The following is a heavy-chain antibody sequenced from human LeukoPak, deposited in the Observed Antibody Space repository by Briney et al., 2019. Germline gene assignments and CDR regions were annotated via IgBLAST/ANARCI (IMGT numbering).Heavy chain of an antibody. CDR1: GYSFSSDW. J-gene: IGHJ6*02. CDR3: TRGCSGGSCSRDAMDV. D-gene: IGHD2-15*01. V-gene: IGHV5-51*01. Sequence: GESLKISCKASGYSFSSDWIAWVRQMPGKGLEWMGIIFPIDSETTYSPSFQGQVTISADKSIGTAYRQWGSLKASDTAMYYCTRGCSGGSCSRDAMDVWGQGTMVTVSS. CDR2: IFPIDSET.